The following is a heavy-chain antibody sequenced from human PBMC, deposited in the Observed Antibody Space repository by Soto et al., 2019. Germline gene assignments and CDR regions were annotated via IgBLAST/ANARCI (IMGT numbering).Heavy chain of an antibody. Sequence: PGESLKISCKGSGYSFTSYWIGWVRQMPGKGLEWMGIIYPGDSDTRYSPSFQGQVTISADKSISTAYLQWSSLKASDTAMYYCARHTSLYDSSGFWEGFRGYYYYYGMDVWGQGTTVTVSS. V-gene: IGHV5-51*01. D-gene: IGHD3-22*01. CDR3: ARHTSLYDSSGFWEGFRGYYYYYGMDV. CDR1: GYSFTSYW. J-gene: IGHJ6*02. CDR2: IYPGDSDT.